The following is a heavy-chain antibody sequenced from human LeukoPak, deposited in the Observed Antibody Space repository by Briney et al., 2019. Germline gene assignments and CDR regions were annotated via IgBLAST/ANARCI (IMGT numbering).Heavy chain of an antibody. D-gene: IGHD3-22*01. CDR3: ARSKLTRKYYYDSSGYGGYAFDI. CDR2: IYYSGST. Sequence: SETLFLTCTVSGGSVSSGSYYWSWIRQPPGKGLEWIGYIYYSGSTNYNPSLKSRVTISVDTSKNQFSLELSSVTAADTAVYYCARSKLTRKYYYDSSGYGGYAFDIWGQGTMVTVSS. V-gene: IGHV4-61*01. CDR1: GGSVSSGSYY. J-gene: IGHJ3*02.